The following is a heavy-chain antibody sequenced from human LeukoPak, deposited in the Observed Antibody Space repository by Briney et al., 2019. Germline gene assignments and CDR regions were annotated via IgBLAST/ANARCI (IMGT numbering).Heavy chain of an antibody. CDR3: GRDSSYGVDY. J-gene: IGHJ4*02. CDR1: GFTLSNSG. CDR2: MWYDGGSQ. Sequence: PGGSLRLSCAASGFTLSNSGMLWVRQAPGKGLEWVAVMWYDGGSQYYADPVKGRFTIPRENSKNTLCLQMNSLRAEDTAVYYCGRDSSYGVDYWGQGTLVTVSS. D-gene: IGHD3-10*01. V-gene: IGHV3-33*01.